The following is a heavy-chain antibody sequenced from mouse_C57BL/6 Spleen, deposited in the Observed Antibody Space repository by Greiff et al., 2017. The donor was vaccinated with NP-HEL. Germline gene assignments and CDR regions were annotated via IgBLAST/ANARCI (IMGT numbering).Heavy chain of an antibody. CDR3: AAYGSRYWYFDV. CDR1: GYTFTDYN. D-gene: IGHD1-1*01. Sequence: EVQLQQSGPELVKPGASVKMSCKASGYTFTDYNMHWVKQSHGKSLEWIGYINPNNGGTSYNQKFKGKATLTVNKSSSTAYMELRSLTSEDSAVYYCAAYGSRYWYFDVWGTGTTVTVSS. V-gene: IGHV1-22*01. CDR2: INPNNGGT. J-gene: IGHJ1*03.